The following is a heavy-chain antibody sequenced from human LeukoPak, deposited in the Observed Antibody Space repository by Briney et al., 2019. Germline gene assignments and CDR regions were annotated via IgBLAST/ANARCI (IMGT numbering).Heavy chain of an antibody. D-gene: IGHD1-26*01. J-gene: IGHJ4*02. CDR3: ARGVSFSGVGAINEGDY. Sequence: GRSLRLSCAASGFTFSSYAMHWVRQAPSKGLEWVAVISYDGSNKYYADSVKGRFTISRDNSKNTLYLQMNSLRAEDTAVYYCARGVSFSGVGAINEGDYWGQGTLVTVSS. CDR2: ISYDGSNK. CDR1: GFTFSSYA. V-gene: IGHV3-30-3*01.